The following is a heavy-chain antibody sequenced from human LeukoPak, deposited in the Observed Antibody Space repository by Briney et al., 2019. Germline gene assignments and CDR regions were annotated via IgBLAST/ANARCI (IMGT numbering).Heavy chain of an antibody. CDR3: ARDVGSGWYDY. D-gene: IGHD6-19*01. V-gene: IGHV1-46*01. CDR2: INPSGGST. Sequence: ASVKVCCKASGYTFTSYYMHWVRQAPGQGLEWMGIINPSGGSTSYAQKFQGRVTMTRDTSTSTVYMELSSLRSEDTAVYYCARDVGSGWYDYWGQGTLVTVSS. CDR1: GYTFTSYY. J-gene: IGHJ4*02.